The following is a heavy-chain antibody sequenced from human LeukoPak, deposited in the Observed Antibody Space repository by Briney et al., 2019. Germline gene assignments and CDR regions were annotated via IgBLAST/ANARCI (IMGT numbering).Heavy chain of an antibody. CDR3: ARKLRYFDWFDY. Sequence: ASVKVSCKASGYTFTSYGISWVRQAPGQGLEWMGWISTYNGNTNYARKLQGRVTMTTDTSTSTAYMELRSLRSDDTAVYYCARKLRYFDWFDYWGQGTLVTVSS. V-gene: IGHV1-18*01. CDR2: ISTYNGNT. CDR1: GYTFTSYG. J-gene: IGHJ4*02. D-gene: IGHD3-9*01.